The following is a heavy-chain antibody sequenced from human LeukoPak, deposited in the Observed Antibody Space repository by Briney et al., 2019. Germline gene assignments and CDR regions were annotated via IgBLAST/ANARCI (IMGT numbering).Heavy chain of an antibody. CDR1: GFSFRSHW. CDR2: INQDGREK. D-gene: IGHD6-19*01. CDR3: ARDNVPAGLALDY. V-gene: IGHV3-7*01. J-gene: IGHJ4*02. Sequence: PGESLRLSCAASGFSFRSHWMTWVRQAPGKGLEWVANINQDGREKYYVDSVKGRFTVSRDNTKNSLYLQMNSLRAEDTAVYYCARDNVPAGLALDYWGQGTLVTVSS.